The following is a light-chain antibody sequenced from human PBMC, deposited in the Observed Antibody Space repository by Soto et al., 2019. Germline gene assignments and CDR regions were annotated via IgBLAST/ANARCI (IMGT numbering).Light chain of an antibody. CDR2: GAS. CDR1: QSVNNNY. V-gene: IGKV3-20*01. CDR3: QQYGISQYT. J-gene: IGKJ2*01. Sequence: EIVLTQSPGTLSLSPGERATLSCRASQSVNNNYLAWYQQKPGQAPRLLIYGASSSATGIPGRFSGSGSGTDFTLTISRLEPEDFSVYYCQQYGISQYTFGQGTKLEIK.